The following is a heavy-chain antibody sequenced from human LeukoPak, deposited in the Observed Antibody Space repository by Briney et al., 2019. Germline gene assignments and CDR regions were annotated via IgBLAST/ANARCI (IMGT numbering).Heavy chain of an antibody. Sequence: GGSLRLSCAASGFTFSSYEMNWVRQAPGKGLEWVSSISSSSSYIYYVDSVKGRFTISRDNAKNSLYLQMNSLRAEDTAVYYCARGQLYYDSSGFDYWGQGTLVTVSS. CDR3: ARGQLYYDSSGFDY. V-gene: IGHV3-21*01. CDR2: ISSSSSYI. D-gene: IGHD3-22*01. CDR1: GFTFSSYE. J-gene: IGHJ4*02.